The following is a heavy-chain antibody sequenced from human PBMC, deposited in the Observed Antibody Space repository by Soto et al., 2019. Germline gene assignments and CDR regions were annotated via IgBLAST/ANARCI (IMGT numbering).Heavy chain of an antibody. D-gene: IGHD3-22*01. CDR1: GFTFSSYS. J-gene: IGHJ4*02. Sequence: EVQLVESGGGLVKPGGSLRLSCAASGFTFSSYSMNWVRQAPGKGLEWVSSISSSSSNIYYADSVKGRFTISRDNTKNSLYLQISSLRAEDTAVYYCASGAYYYNSSGYYYCWGQGTLVTVSS. V-gene: IGHV3-21*01. CDR2: ISSSSSNI. CDR3: ASGAYYYNSSGYYYC.